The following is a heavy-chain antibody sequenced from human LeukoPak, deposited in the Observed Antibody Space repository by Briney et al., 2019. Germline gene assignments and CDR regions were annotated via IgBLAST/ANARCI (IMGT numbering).Heavy chain of an antibody. CDR3: ARAAPLAAAGTFDY. D-gene: IGHD6-13*01. CDR2: IYYSGST. J-gene: IGHJ4*02. CDR1: GGSISSYY. V-gene: IGHV4-59*01. Sequence: SETLSLTCTVSGGSISSYYWSWIRQPPGKGLEWIGYIYYSGSTNYNPSLKSRVTISVDTSKNQFSLKLSSVTAADTAVYYCARAAPLAAAGTFDYWGQGTLVTVSS.